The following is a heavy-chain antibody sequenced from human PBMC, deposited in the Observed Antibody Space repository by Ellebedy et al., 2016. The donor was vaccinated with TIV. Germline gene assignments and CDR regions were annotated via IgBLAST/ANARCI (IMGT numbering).Heavy chain of an antibody. CDR1: GFTFSSYS. J-gene: IGHJ4*02. Sequence: GESLKIPCAASGFTFSSYSMHWVRQAPGKGLEWISYIHATSETMYYAGSVKGRFTVSRDNAKNSLSLQMNSLKAEDTAFYYCARGACADCFVIDSWGQGTLVTVSS. CDR3: ARGACADCFVIDS. CDR2: IHATSETM. D-gene: IGHD2-21*02. V-gene: IGHV3-48*01.